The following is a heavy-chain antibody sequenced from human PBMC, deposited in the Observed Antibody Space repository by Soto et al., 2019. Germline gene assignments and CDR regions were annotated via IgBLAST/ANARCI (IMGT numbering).Heavy chain of an antibody. CDR3: AKGDNLGPKTGYAFDP. CDR1: GDSVSSNTAS. D-gene: IGHD5-12*01. Sequence: SQTLSLTCAISGDSVSSNTASWNWIRQSPSRGLEWLGRTYSRSKWYNDYAVSVKSRIIINPDTSNNQFSLQLNSVTPEDTAVYFCAKGDNLGPKTGYAFDPWGQGTQVTVSS. V-gene: IGHV6-1*01. J-gene: IGHJ5*02. CDR2: TYSRSKWYN.